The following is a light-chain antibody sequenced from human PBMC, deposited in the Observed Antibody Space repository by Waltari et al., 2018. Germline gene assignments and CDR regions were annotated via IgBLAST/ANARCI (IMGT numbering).Light chain of an antibody. CDR2: WAS. CDR3: QQYFVTPFT. V-gene: IGKV4-1*01. J-gene: IGKJ3*01. CDR1: QNIMYSSNNQNF. Sequence: DIVMTQSPDSLAVSLGERATINCRSSQNIMYSSNNQNFLAWYQQKPGQPPKLLIYWASTRQSGGPDRFTGSWSGTDFTLTISSLQPEDVATYYCQQYFVTPFTFGPGTKVEVK.